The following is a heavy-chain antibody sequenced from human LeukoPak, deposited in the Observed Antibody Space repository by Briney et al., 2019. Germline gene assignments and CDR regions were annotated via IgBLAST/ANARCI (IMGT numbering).Heavy chain of an antibody. CDR2: ISQSGTT. D-gene: IGHD4-17*01. Sequence: SETLSLTCTVSGGSISSSKWWSWVRQPPGKGLELIGEISQSGTTNYNPSLKSRVTILVDKSKKQFSLKLSSVTAADTAVCYCARDYGDYDPWFDPWGQGTLVTVSS. CDR1: GGSISSSKW. CDR3: ARDYGDYDPWFDP. J-gene: IGHJ5*02. V-gene: IGHV4-4*02.